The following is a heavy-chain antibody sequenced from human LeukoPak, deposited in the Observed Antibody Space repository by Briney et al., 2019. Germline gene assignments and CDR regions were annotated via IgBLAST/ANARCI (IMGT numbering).Heavy chain of an antibody. CDR1: GFTVSSNS. D-gene: IGHD4/OR15-4a*01. V-gene: IGHV3-53*01. Sequence: PGGSLRLFCTVSGFTVSSNSMSWVRQAPGKGLEWVSFIYSDNTHYSYSVKGRFTISRDNSKNTLYLQMNSLRAEDTAVYYCARRAGAYSHPYDYWGQGTLATVSS. J-gene: IGHJ4*02. CDR3: ARRAGAYSHPYDY. CDR2: IYSDNT.